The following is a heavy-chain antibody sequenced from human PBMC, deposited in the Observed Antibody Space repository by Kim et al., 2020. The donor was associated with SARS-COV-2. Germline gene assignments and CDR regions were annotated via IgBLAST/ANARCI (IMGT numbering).Heavy chain of an antibody. CDR2: INHSGST. V-gene: IGHV4-34*01. CDR3: ATFYYYYYGMDV. Sequence: SETLSLTCAVYGGSFSGYYWSWIRQPPGKGLEWIGEINHSGSTNYNPSLKSRVTISVDTSKNQFSLKLSSVTAADTAVYYCATFYYYYYGMDVWGQGTTVTVSS. CDR1: GGSFSGYY. J-gene: IGHJ6*02.